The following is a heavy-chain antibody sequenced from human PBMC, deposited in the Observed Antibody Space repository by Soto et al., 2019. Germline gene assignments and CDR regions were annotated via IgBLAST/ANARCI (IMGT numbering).Heavy chain of an antibody. V-gene: IGHV3-74*01. D-gene: IGHD6-6*01. CDR3: ASDARIAARPIDF. Sequence: EVQLVESGGGVVQPGGSLRLSCVISGFTFDMFWMHWVRQVPGKGLMWVAYINGQGSSTKYADSVKGRFTISRDNAKNTLYLEMNSLRAEDTSVYYCASDARIAARPIDFWGQGTLVAVSS. CDR2: INGQGSST. CDR1: GFTFDMFW. J-gene: IGHJ4*02.